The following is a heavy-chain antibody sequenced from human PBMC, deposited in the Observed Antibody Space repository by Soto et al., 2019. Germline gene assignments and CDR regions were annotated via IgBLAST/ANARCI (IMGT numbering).Heavy chain of an antibody. J-gene: IGHJ4*02. CDR1: GYTFTRHN. Sequence: ASVKVSCKASGYTFTRHNVHWVRQAPGQGLEWTAIINPSGGTTYYVQKFEGRVTLTTDTSTSTVYMELSSLRSDDTAVYYCARVRGGGSEYFFDYWGQGTLVTVSS. V-gene: IGHV1-46*01. D-gene: IGHD2-15*01. CDR2: INPSGGTT. CDR3: ARVRGGGSEYFFDY.